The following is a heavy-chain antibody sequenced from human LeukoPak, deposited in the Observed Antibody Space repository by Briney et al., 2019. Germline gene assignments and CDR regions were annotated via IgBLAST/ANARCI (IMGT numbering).Heavy chain of an antibody. V-gene: IGHV1-69*13. J-gene: IGHJ4*02. CDR3: ARSTVDNWNDFDY. CDR1: GYTFTSYD. Sequence: SVKVSCKASGYTFTSYDISWVRQAPGQGLEWMGGIIPIFGTANYAQKFQGRVTITADESTSTAYMELSSLRSEDTAVYYCARSTVDNWNDFDYWGQGTLVTVSS. CDR2: IIPIFGTA. D-gene: IGHD1-20*01.